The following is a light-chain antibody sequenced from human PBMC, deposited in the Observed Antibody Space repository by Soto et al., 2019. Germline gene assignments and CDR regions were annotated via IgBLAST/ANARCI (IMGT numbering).Light chain of an antibody. J-gene: IGLJ1*01. Sequence: QAVVTQPASVSGSPGQSITISCAGTSSDVGTYSYVSWYQQHPGKAPKLMIYDVNNRPSGVSNRFSGSKSGNTASLTISGLQAEDEADYYCTSYTTSTTPDVFGGGTKVTVL. CDR2: DVN. V-gene: IGLV2-14*01. CDR1: SSDVGTYSY. CDR3: TSYTTSTTPDV.